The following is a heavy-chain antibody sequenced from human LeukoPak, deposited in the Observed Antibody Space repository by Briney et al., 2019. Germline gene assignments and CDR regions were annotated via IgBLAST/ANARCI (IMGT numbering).Heavy chain of an antibody. D-gene: IGHD6-19*01. CDR2: IYYSGST. V-gene: IGHV4-39*02. J-gene: IGHJ4*02. CDR1: GGSISSSSYY. CDR3: ATTAGHTGWYSIDY. Sequence: PSETLSLTCTVSGGSISSSSYYWGWIRQPPGKGLEWIGSIYYSGSTYYNPSLKSRVTISVDTSKNHFSLKLASVTAADTAVYYCATTAGHTGWYSIDYWGQGTLVTVSS.